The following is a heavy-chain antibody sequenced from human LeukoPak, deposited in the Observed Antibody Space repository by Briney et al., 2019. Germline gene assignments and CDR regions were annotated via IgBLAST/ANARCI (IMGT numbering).Heavy chain of an antibody. J-gene: IGHJ6*02. D-gene: IGHD3-22*01. Sequence: SETLSLTCTVSGGSISSYYWSWIRQPAGKGREWIGRIYTSGSTNYNPSLKSRVTMSVDTSKNQFSLKLSSVTAADTAVYYCARDDQDSSGYYYYYYGMDVWGQGTTVTVSS. CDR3: ARDDQDSSGYYYYYYGMDV. CDR2: IYTSGST. V-gene: IGHV4-4*07. CDR1: GGSISSYY.